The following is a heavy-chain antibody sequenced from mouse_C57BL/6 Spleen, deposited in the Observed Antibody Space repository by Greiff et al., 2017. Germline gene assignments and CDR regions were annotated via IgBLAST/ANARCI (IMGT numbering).Heavy chain of an antibody. CDR1: GFTFSDYG. V-gene: IGHV5-17*01. Sequence: VTLVESGGGLVKPGGSLKLSCAASGFTFSDYGMHWVRQAPEKGLVLVAYISSGSSTIYYADTVKGRFTISRDNAKNTLFLQMTSLRSEDTAMYYCARRIRGYFDVWATGTTVTVSS. J-gene: IGHJ1*03. CDR3: ARRIRGYFDV. CDR2: ISSGSSTI.